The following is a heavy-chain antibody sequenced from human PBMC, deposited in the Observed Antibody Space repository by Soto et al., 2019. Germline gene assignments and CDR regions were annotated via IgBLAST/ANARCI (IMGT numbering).Heavy chain of an antibody. Sequence: VGSQRLSNAASGVNFRSYAMRWVRQAPGKGLEWVSAISGSGGSTYYADSVKGRFTISRDNSKNTLYLQMNSLRAEDTAVYYCAKSYGYSSSDEPDYWGQGTRVTVSS. CDR3: AKSYGYSSSDEPDY. J-gene: IGHJ4*02. V-gene: IGHV3-23*01. D-gene: IGHD6-13*01. CDR1: GVNFRSYA. CDR2: ISGSGGST.